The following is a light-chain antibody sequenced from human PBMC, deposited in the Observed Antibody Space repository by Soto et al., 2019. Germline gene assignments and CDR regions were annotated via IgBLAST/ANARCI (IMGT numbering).Light chain of an antibody. CDR3: QQYDDWQT. V-gene: IGKV3-15*01. CDR2: ASS. CDR1: QSVSTK. J-gene: IGKJ1*01. Sequence: EIVLTQSPGTLSLSPGERATLSCRASQSVSTKLAWYQQKPGQAPRLLIYASSTRATGIPDRFSGSASGTEFTLTISSLQSEDFAVYYCQQYDDWQTFGQGTKVDI.